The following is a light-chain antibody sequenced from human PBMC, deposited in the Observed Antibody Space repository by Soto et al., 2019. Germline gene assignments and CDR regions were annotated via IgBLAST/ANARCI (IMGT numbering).Light chain of an antibody. J-gene: IGLJ1*01. Sequence: QSALTQPASVSGSPGQSITISCTGTSGDIGNYNRVSWYQQHPGKAPKLIIYEVTDRPSGVSNRFSGSKSGKTASLTISGLQAEDESEYYCSSYTNINTRACVFGTGTKLTVL. CDR2: EVT. CDR3: SSYTNINTRACV. V-gene: IGLV2-14*01. CDR1: SGDIGNYNR.